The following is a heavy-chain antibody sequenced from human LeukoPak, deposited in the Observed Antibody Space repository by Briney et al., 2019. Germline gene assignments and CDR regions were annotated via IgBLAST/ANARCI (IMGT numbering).Heavy chain of an antibody. Sequence: GGSLRLPCAASGFTFSTYAMSWVRQAPGKGLEWVSAISGSGGTTYYADSVKGRFTISRDNSKNTLYLQMNSLRPEDTAVYCCARIAVPGKAYNYVDPWGQGTLVTVSS. J-gene: IGHJ5*02. CDR1: GFTFSTYA. CDR3: ARIAVPGKAYNYVDP. V-gene: IGHV3-23*01. D-gene: IGHD6-19*01. CDR2: ISGSGGTT.